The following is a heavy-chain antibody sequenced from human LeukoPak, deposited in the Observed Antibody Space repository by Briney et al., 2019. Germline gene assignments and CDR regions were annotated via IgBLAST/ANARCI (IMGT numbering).Heavy chain of an antibody. D-gene: IGHD2-21*02. CDR2: IYGRGSS. CDR1: GGSISSYH. V-gene: IGHV4-4*09. CDR3: AGLRASTADI. J-gene: IGHJ3*02. Sequence: ESSETLSLTCTVSGGSISSYHWSWIRQPPGKGSEWIGLIYGRGSSDYNPSLRSRVTFSLDTSKNQFSLKLSSVTAADTAVYYCAGLRASTADIWGQGTMVTVSS.